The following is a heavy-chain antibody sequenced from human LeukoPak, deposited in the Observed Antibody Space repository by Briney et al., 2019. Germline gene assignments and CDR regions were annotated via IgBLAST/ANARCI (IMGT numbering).Heavy chain of an antibody. Sequence: PSETLSLTCTVSGGSISSYYWSWIRQPPGKGLEWIGYIYYSGSTNYNPSLKSRVTISVDTSKNQFSLKLSSVTAADTAVYYCAREGISSSPHFDYWGQGTLVTVSS. CDR1: GGSISSYY. J-gene: IGHJ4*02. CDR3: AREGISSSPHFDY. D-gene: IGHD6-6*01. V-gene: IGHV4-59*01. CDR2: IYYSGST.